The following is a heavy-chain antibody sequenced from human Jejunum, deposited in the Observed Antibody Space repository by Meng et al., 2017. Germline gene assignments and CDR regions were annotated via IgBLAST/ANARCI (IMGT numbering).Heavy chain of an antibody. D-gene: IGHD2-2*01. CDR1: GFTFSNYA. CDR3: AKDSRSSTSCCTEG. V-gene: IGHV3-23*01. Sequence: GGSLRLSCAASGFTFSNYAMSWVRQAPGKGLEWVSAISGSGGTTYYADSVKGRFTFSRDNSKNTLYLQMNSLRAEDTAVYYCAKDSRSSTSCCTEGWGQGTLVTVSS. CDR2: ISGSGGTT. J-gene: IGHJ4*02.